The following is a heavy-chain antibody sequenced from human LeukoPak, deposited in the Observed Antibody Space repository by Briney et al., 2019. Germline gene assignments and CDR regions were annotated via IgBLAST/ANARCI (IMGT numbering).Heavy chain of an antibody. V-gene: IGHV3-30-3*01. Sequence: PGGSLRLSCAASGFTFSSYAMHWVRQAPGKGLEWVAVISYDGSNKYYADSVKGRFTISRDNSKNTLYLQINSLRAEDTAVYYCARDLPRYCSSTSCYTNWFDPWGQGTLVTVSS. CDR2: ISYDGSNK. J-gene: IGHJ5*02. CDR3: ARDLPRYCSSTSCYTNWFDP. D-gene: IGHD2-2*02. CDR1: GFTFSSYA.